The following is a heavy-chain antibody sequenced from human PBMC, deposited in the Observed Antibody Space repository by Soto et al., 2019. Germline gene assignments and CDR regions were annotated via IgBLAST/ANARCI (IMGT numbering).Heavy chain of an antibody. J-gene: IGHJ6*02. CDR2: ISYDGSNK. Sequence: QVQLVESGGGVVQPGRSLRLSCAASGFTFSSYAMHWVRQAPGKGLEWVAVISYDGSNKYYADSVKGRFTISRDNSKNTLYLQMNSLRAEDTAVYYCARDYDYVLGSYRRYYYYGMDVWGQGTTVTVSS. CDR1: GFTFSSYA. CDR3: ARDYDYVLGSYRRYYYYGMDV. V-gene: IGHV3-30-3*01. D-gene: IGHD3-16*02.